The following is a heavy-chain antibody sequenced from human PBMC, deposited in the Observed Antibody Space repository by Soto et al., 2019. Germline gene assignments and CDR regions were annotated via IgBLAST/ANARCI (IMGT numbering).Heavy chain of an antibody. CDR2: ISSYGADT. J-gene: IGHJ4*02. CDR3: VKEGYMRSDWYGQFDY. CDR1: GFTFNSYA. D-gene: IGHD6-19*01. V-gene: IGHV3-64D*06. Sequence: GGSLRLSCSASGFTFNSYAMHWVRQAPGKGLEFVSAISSYGADTYYADSVKGRFAISRDNSKNTLYLQMSSLRAEDTALYYCVKEGYMRSDWYGQFDYWGQGALVTVS.